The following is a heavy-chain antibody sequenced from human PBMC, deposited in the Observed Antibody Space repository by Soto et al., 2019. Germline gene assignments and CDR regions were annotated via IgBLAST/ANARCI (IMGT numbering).Heavy chain of an antibody. V-gene: IGHV4-4*02. CDR2: IYHSGST. Sequence: PSETLSLTCAVSGGSISSSNWWSRVRQPPGKGLEWIGEIYHSGSTNYNPSLKSRVTISVDKSKNQFSLKLSSVTAADTAVYYCATGPLGYYYGMDVWGQGTTVTVSS. D-gene: IGHD7-27*01. J-gene: IGHJ6*02. CDR3: ATGPLGYYYGMDV. CDR1: GGSISSSNW.